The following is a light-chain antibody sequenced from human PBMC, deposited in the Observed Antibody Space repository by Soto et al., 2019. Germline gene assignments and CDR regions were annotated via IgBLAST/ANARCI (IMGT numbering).Light chain of an antibody. Sequence: QLVLTQSPSASASLGDSVKLTCTLSSGHSSYAIAWHQQQPEKGPRYLMKVNSDGSHSKGDGIPDRFSGSSSGAERYLTISSLQSEDEADYYCQTWGTGIRVFGGGTKLTVL. V-gene: IGLV4-69*01. CDR1: SGHSSYA. CDR2: VNSDGSH. J-gene: IGLJ3*02. CDR3: QTWGTGIRV.